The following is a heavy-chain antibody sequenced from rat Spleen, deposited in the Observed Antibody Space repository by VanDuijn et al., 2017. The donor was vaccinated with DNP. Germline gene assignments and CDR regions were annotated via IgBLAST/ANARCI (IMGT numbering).Heavy chain of an antibody. Sequence: EVQLVESGGGSVQPGRSMKLSCAASGFTFSSFPMAWVRQAPTKGLDWVATISNTGDSTYYRDSVRGRFTISRDNGESSLYLQMNSLWSEDTATYYCATHNYYFDYWGQGVMVTVSS. CDR2: ISNTGDST. J-gene: IGHJ2*01. CDR1: GFTFSSFP. CDR3: ATHNYYFDY. D-gene: IGHD1-4*01. V-gene: IGHV5-46*01.